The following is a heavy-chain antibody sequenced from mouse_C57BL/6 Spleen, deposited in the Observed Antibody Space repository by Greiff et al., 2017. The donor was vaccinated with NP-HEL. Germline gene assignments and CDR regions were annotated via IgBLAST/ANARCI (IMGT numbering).Heavy chain of an antibody. V-gene: IGHV5-4*01. D-gene: IGHD2-3*01. J-gene: IGHJ1*03. CDR1: GFTFSSYA. Sequence: EVHLVESGGGLVKPGGSLKLSCAASGFTFSSYAMSWVRQTPEKRLEWVATISDGGSYTYYPDNVKGRFTISRDNAKNNLYLQMSHLKSEDTAMYYCARDRAMMVTRRDWYFDVWGTGTTVTVSS. CDR2: ISDGGSYT. CDR3: ARDRAMMVTRRDWYFDV.